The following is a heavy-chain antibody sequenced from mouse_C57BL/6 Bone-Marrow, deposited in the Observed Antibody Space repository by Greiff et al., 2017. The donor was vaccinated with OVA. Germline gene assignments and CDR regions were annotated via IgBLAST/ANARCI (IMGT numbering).Heavy chain of an antibody. V-gene: IGHV1-76*01. D-gene: IGHD1-1*01. J-gene: IGHJ2*01. CDR2: IYPGSGNT. Sequence: VQLLQSGAELVRPGASVKLSCKASGFTFTDYYINWVKQRPGQGLEWIARIYPGSGNTYYNEKFKGKDTLTAEKSSSTAYMQLSSLTSEDSAVYFCARSTTVVDYWGQGTTLTVSS. CDR3: ARSTTVVDY. CDR1: GFTFTDYY.